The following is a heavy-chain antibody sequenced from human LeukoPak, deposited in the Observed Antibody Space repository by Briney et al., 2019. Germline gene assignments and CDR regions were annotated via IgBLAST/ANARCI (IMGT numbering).Heavy chain of an antibody. CDR2: ISSSGSTI. J-gene: IGHJ6*04. Sequence: SGGSLRLSCAASRFTFSRYEMNWVRQAPGKGLEWVSYISSSGSTIYYADSVKGRFTISRDNANNSLYLQMNSLRAEDTAVYYCARQQLVRGKNYYYYGMDVWGKGTTVTVSS. CDR3: ARQQLVRGKNYYYYGMDV. CDR1: RFTFSRYE. V-gene: IGHV3-48*03. D-gene: IGHD6-13*01.